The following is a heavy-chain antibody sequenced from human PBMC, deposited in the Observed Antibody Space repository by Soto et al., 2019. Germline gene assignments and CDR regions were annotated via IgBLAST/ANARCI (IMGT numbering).Heavy chain of an antibody. V-gene: IGHV4-39*01. D-gene: IGHD5-12*01. J-gene: IGHJ4*02. CDR1: GGSISSSSYY. CDR3: ARQQIVATIIDY. Sequence: SETLSLSCTVSGGSISSSSYYWGWILQPPGKGLEWIGSIYYSGSTYYNPSLKSRVTISVDTSKNQFSLKLSSVTAADTAVYYFARQQIVATIIDYWGQATLVSVSS. CDR2: IYYSGST.